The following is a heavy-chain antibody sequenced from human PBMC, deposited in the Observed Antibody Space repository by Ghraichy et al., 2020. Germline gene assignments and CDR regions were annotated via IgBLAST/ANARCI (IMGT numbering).Heavy chain of an antibody. V-gene: IGHV4-61*01. J-gene: IGHJ4*02. CDR2: IYYSGST. CDR3: ARATYYDFWSGYSFDY. D-gene: IGHD3-3*01. CDR1: GGSVSSGSYY. Sequence: SETLSLTCTVSGGSVSSGSYYWSWIRQPPGKGLEWIGYIYYSGSTNYNPSLKSRVTISVDTSKNQFSLKLSSVTAADTAVYYCARATYYDFWSGYSFDYWGQGTLVTVSS.